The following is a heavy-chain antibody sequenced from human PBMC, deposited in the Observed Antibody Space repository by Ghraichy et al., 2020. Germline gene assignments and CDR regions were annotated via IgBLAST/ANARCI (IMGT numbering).Heavy chain of an antibody. V-gene: IGHV4-34*01. J-gene: IGHJ6*03. CDR3: ARGGDYYYYYYMDV. CDR1: GGSFSGYY. CDR2: INHSGST. Sequence: NLSLTCAVYGGSFSGYYWSWIRQPPGKRLEWIGEINHSGSTNYNPSLKSRVTISVDTSKNQFSLKLSSVTAADTAVYYCARGGDYYYYYYMDVWGKGTTVTVSS.